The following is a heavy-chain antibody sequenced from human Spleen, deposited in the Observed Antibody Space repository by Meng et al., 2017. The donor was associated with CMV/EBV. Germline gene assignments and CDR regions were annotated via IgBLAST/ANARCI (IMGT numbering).Heavy chain of an antibody. V-gene: IGHV3-48*04. CDR2: ISSSSSTI. CDR1: GFTFSSYS. Sequence: ESLKISCAASGFTFSSYSMNWVRQAPGKGLEWVSYISSSSSTIYYADSVKGRFTISRDNAKNSLYLQMNSLRAEDTAVYYCARDAGDYYDSSGYWFDPWGQGTLVTVSS. CDR3: ARDAGDYYDSSGYWFDP. D-gene: IGHD3-22*01. J-gene: IGHJ5*02.